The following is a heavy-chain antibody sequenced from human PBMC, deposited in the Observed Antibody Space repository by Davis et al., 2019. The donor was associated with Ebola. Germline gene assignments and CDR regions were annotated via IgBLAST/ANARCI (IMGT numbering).Heavy chain of an antibody. D-gene: IGHD5-24*01. CDR2: IWYDGSNK. CDR1: GFTFSSYG. Sequence: PGGSLRLSCAASGFTFSSYGMHWVRQAPGKGLEWVAVIWYDGSNKYYADSVKGRFTISRDNSKNTLYLQMNSLRAEDTAVYYCAKEQLHWGRVGRYYFDYWGQGTLVTVSS. V-gene: IGHV3-30*02. CDR3: AKEQLHWGRVGRYYFDY. J-gene: IGHJ4*02.